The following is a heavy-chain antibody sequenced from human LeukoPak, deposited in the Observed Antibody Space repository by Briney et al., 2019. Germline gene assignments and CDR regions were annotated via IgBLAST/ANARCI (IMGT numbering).Heavy chain of an antibody. V-gene: IGHV3-33*01. Sequence: PGGSLRLSCAASGFTFSSYGMHWVRQAPGKGLEWVAVIWYDGSNKYYVDSVKGRFTISRDNSKNTLYLQMNSLRAEDTAVYYCARESESPLCSSTSCYGDYGMDVWGQGTTVTVSS. CDR2: IWYDGSNK. CDR1: GFTFSSYG. J-gene: IGHJ6*02. CDR3: ARESESPLCSSTSCYGDYGMDV. D-gene: IGHD2-2*01.